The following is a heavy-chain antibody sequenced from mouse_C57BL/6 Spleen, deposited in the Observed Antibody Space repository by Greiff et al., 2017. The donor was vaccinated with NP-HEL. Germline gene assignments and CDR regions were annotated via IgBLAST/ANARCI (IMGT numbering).Heavy chain of an antibody. D-gene: IGHD1-1*01. CDR1: GFTFSDYG. J-gene: IGHJ2*01. CDR3: ARNPVVKGYYFDY. CDR2: ISSGSSTI. V-gene: IGHV5-17*01. Sequence: EVKLMESGGGLVKPGGSLKLSCAASGFTFSDYGMHWVRQAPEKGLEWVAYISSGSSTIYYADTVKGRSTISRDNAKNTLFLQMTSLRSEDTAMYYSARNPVVKGYYFDYWGQGTTLTVSS.